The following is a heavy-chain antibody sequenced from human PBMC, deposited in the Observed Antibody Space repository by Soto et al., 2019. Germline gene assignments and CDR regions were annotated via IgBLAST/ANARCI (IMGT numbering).Heavy chain of an antibody. J-gene: IGHJ3*02. V-gene: IGHV1-18*01. D-gene: IGHD6-19*01. CDR1: GYGFTSYG. CDR3: ASSTSPYSSGWSPDAFDI. Sequence: ASVKVSCKARGYGFTSYGISWVRQAPGQGLEWMGWISAYNGNTNYAQKLQGRVTITTDTSTSTAYMELRSLRSDDTAVYYCASSTSPYSSGWSPDAFDIWGQGTMVTVSS. CDR2: ISAYNGNT.